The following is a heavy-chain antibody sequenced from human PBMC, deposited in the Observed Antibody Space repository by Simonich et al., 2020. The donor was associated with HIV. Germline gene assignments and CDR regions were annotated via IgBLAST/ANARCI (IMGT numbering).Heavy chain of an antibody. CDR3: ARVAYYCSSTSCYAYYFDY. V-gene: IGHV1-2*06. Sequence: QVQLVQSGAEVKKPGASVKVSCKASGYTFTGYYMHWVRQAPGQGLGWMGRSNPNSGGTKYAQKFQGRGTMTRDTSISTAYMELSRLRSDDTAVYYCARVAYYCSSTSCYAYYFDYWGQGTLVTVSS. D-gene: IGHD2-2*01. CDR1: GYTFTGYY. J-gene: IGHJ4*02. CDR2: SNPNSGGT.